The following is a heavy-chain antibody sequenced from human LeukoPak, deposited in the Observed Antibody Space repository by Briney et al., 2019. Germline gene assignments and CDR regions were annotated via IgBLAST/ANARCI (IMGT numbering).Heavy chain of an antibody. D-gene: IGHD2-2*01. CDR3: AKDPPRYCSSTSCYGTGGV. CDR2: ISGSGGST. Sequence: GRSLRLSCAASGFTFSSYAMSWVRQAPGKGLEWVSAISGSGGSTYYADSVKGRFTISRDNSKNTLYLQMNSLRAEDTAVYYCAKDPPRYCSSTSCYGTGGVWGQGTTVTVSS. CDR1: GFTFSSYA. V-gene: IGHV3-23*01. J-gene: IGHJ6*02.